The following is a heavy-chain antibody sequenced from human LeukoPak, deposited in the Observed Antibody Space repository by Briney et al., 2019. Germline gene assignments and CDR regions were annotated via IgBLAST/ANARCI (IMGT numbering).Heavy chain of an antibody. D-gene: IGHD1-7*01. Sequence: PSETLSLTCTVSGGSISSGGYYWSWIRQPPGKGLEWIGYIYHSGSTYYNPSLKSRVTISVDRSKNQFSLKLSSVTAADTAVYYRARGTGWNYVALDYWGQGTLVTVSS. CDR1: GGSISSGGYY. CDR3: ARGTGWNYVALDY. J-gene: IGHJ4*02. V-gene: IGHV4-30-2*01. CDR2: IYHSGST.